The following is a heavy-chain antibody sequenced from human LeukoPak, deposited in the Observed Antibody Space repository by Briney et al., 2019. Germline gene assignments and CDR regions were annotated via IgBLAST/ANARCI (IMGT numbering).Heavy chain of an antibody. CDR1: GFTFSSYE. CDR3: AREESFFDY. V-gene: IGHV3-48*03. Sequence: GGTLRLSCAASGFTFSSYEMNWVRQAPGKGLEWVSYISSSGSTIYYADSVKGRFTISRDNAKNSLYLQMNSLRAEDTAVYYCAREESFFDYWGQGTLVTVSS. D-gene: IGHD1-26*01. J-gene: IGHJ4*02. CDR2: ISSSGSTI.